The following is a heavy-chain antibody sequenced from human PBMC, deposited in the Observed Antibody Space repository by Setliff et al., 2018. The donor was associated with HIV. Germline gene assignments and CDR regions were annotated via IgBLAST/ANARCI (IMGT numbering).Heavy chain of an antibody. D-gene: IGHD6-19*01. CDR2: ISPNFGHT. CDR3: ARLGSGWSDSYYYAMDI. CDR1: GYTFTTYG. V-gene: IGHV1-18*04. Sequence: ASVKVSCKASGYTFTTYGISWVRQVPGHGLEWMGWISPNFGHTKYAQKFLDRVTMTIDTATSRAYMELRSLRSDDTAVYFCARLGSGWSDSYYYAMDIWGQGTTVTVS. J-gene: IGHJ6*02.